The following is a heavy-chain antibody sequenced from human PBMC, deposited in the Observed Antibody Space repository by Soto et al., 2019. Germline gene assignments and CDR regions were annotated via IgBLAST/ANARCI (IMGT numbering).Heavy chain of an antibody. CDR2: IYWDDDK. J-gene: IGHJ4*02. V-gene: IGHV2-5*02. D-gene: IGHD3-3*01. CDR3: ANRVLRTVFGLVTTTAIYFDF. Sequence: QITLNESGPTVVRPTETLTLTCRFSGFSLTTSGVGVGWIRQSPGKAPEWLALIYWDDDKRYSASLKSRLTITKATSKNQVVLTVSDLDPTDTATYYCANRVLRTVFGLVTTTAIYFDFWGQGTPVAVSS. CDR1: GFSLTTSGVG.